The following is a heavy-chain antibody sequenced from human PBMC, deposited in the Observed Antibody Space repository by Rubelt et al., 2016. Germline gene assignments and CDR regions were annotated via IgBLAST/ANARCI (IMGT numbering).Heavy chain of an antibody. CDR2: IWYDGSNK. Sequence: VRLVESGGGLVQPGGSLRLSCTASGFTFRNHGMHWVRQAPGKGLEWVAVIWYDGSNKYYAESVKGRFTISRDNSKNTVLLQINSLRAEDTAVYYCAALVGYCRSTNCFDNWGQGSLVTVSS. D-gene: IGHD2-2*01. V-gene: IGHV3-33*03. CDR3: AALVGYCRSTNCFDN. J-gene: IGHJ4*02. CDR1: GFTFRNHG.